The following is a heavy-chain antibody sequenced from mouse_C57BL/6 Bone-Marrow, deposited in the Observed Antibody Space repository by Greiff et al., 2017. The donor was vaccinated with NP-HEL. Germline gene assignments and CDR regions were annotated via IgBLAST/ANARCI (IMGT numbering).Heavy chain of an antibody. Sequence: EVMLVESGGGLVKPGGSLKLSCAASGFTFSSYAMSWVRQTPEKRLEWVATISDGGSYTYYPDNVQGRFTISRDNAKNNLYLQMSHLKSEDTAMYYCARGGLLRRALGGQGTSVTVSS. V-gene: IGHV5-4*03. J-gene: IGHJ4*01. CDR1: GFTFSSYA. CDR3: ARGGLLRRAL. CDR2: ISDGGSYT. D-gene: IGHD1-1*01.